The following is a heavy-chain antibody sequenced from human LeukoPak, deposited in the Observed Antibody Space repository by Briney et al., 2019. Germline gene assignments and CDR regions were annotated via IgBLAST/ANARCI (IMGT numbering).Heavy chain of an antibody. CDR2: IYSSGST. CDR3: ARRGDYYGSGGHFDY. V-gene: IGHV4-4*08. CDR1: GGSISNYY. D-gene: IGHD3-10*01. Sequence: SETLSLTCTISGGSISNYYWSWLRQPPGKALEWIGYIYSSGSTNYNPSLRNRVSISEDTSKNQFSLRLRSVTAADTAVYYCARRGDYYGSGGHFDYWGQGTLVTGSS. J-gene: IGHJ4*02.